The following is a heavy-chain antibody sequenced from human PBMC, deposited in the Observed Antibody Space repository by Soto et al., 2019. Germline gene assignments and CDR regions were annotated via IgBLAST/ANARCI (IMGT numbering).Heavy chain of an antibody. V-gene: IGHV3-21*01. D-gene: IGHD1-26*01. CDR2: ISSSSSYI. Sequence: EVQLVESGGGLVKPGGSLRLSCAASGFTFSSYSMNWVRQAPGKGLEWVSSISSSSSYIYYADSLKGRFTISRDNAKNSLYLQMNSQRAEDTAVYYCARTAGVVGATTDAFDIWGQGTMVTVSS. CDR3: ARTAGVVGATTDAFDI. CDR1: GFTFSSYS. J-gene: IGHJ3*02.